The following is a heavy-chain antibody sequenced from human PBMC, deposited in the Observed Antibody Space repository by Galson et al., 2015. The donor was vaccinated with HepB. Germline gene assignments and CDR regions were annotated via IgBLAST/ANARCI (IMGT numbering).Heavy chain of an antibody. CDR3: ARASYCESRACSSDFQF. D-gene: IGHD2-21*01. CDR1: GFTFSAYS. Sequence: SLRLSCAVPGFTFSAYSMSWVRQAPGKGLEWISYITSTGRNIFIADSVKGRFSISRDNAKKSLYLQMDSLRDEDTAVYYCARASYCESRACSSDFQFWGQGTLVTVSS. CDR2: ITSTGRNI. J-gene: IGHJ1*01. V-gene: IGHV3-48*02.